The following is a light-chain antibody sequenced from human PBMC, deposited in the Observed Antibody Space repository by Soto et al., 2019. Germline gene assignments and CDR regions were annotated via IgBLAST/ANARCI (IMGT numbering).Light chain of an antibody. V-gene: IGKV1-12*01. Sequence: DIQMTQSPSSVSASVGYRFSITCRASQGINNWLAWYQQKPGKAPELLIYAVSYLQSGVPSRFSGSGSGTDFTLTISSLQPEDFATYFCKQSSAFPLTFGGGTKVDIK. J-gene: IGKJ4*01. CDR2: AVS. CDR3: KQSSAFPLT. CDR1: QGINNW.